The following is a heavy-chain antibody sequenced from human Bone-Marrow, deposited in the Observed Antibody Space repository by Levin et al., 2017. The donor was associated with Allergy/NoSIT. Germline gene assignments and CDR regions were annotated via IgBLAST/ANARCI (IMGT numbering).Heavy chain of an antibody. CDR3: ARDPFFYQTSSGIDY. CDR1: GYTFTSYG. Sequence: KAGGSLRLSCKASGYTFTSYGISWVRQAPGQGLEWMGWISAYNGNTNYAQKLQGRVTMTTDTSTSTAYMELRSLRSDDTAVYYCARDPFFYQTSSGIDYWGQGTLVTVSS. V-gene: IGHV1-18*01. CDR2: ISAYNGNT. D-gene: IGHD6-19*01. J-gene: IGHJ4*02.